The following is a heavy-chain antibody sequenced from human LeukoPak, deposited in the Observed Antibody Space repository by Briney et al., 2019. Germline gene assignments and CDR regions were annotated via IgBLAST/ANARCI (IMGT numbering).Heavy chain of an antibody. CDR1: GDSVSNNSAA. CDR2: TYYRSKWYN. V-gene: IGHV6-1*01. D-gene: IGHD3-10*01. CDR3: ARGAYGSYNWFDP. J-gene: IGHJ5*02. Sequence: SQTLSLTCAISGDSVSNNSAAWNWIRQSPSRGLEWLGRTYYRSKWYNDYAVSVKSRITINPDISKNQFSLQLKSVTPDDTAVYYCARGAYGSYNWFDPWGQGALVTVSS.